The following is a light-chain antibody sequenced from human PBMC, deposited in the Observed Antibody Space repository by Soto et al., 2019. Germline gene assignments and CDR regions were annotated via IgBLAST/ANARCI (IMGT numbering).Light chain of an antibody. J-gene: IGLJ1*01. CDR3: ATWDDSLNGFYV. V-gene: IGLV1-47*01. Sequence: QSALTQPPSASATPGQGVTISCSGSTSNIGSNYVYWYQQLPGTAPKLLIYRNNQRPSGVPDRFSGSKSGTSASLAISGLRSDDEADYFCATWDDSLNGFYVFGTGTKVP. CDR2: RNN. CDR1: TSNIGSNY.